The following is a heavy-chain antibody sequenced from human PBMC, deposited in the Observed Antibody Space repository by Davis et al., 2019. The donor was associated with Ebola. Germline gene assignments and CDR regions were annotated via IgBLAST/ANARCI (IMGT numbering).Heavy chain of an antibody. J-gene: IGHJ4*02. CDR3: AKEKGKLERLIGDY. CDR1: RFTFSSYS. V-gene: IGHV3-23*01. D-gene: IGHD1-1*01. CDR2: ISGNGGST. Sequence: GGSLRLSCAASRFTFSSYSMNWVRQAPGKGLEWVSGISGNGGSTYYADSVKGRFTISRDNSKNTMYVQMISLRVEDTAVYYCAKEKGKLERLIGDYWGQGTLVTVSS.